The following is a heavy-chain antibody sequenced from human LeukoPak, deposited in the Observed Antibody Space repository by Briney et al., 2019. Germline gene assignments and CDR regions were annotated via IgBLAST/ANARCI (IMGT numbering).Heavy chain of an antibody. J-gene: IGHJ6*03. D-gene: IGHD1-26*01. CDR1: GGSISNYY. V-gene: IGHV4-59*01. CDR2: IYFSGST. Sequence: SETLSLTCTVSGGSISNYYWTWTRQPPGEGLEWIGCIYFSGSTNYNPSLTSRVTISLDTSNNQFSLKLTSVTAADTAVYYCARISPSSGTYWGTLYYYMDVWGKGTTVTVSS. CDR3: ARISPSSGTYWGTLYYYMDV.